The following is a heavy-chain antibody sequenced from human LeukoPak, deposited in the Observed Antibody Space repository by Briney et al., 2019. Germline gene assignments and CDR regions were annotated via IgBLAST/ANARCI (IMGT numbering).Heavy chain of an antibody. CDR3: ASRTWIGAGYYAFDI. D-gene: IGHD1-26*01. Sequence: GGSLRLSCTASRFTLTNHAVSWVRQAPGKGLEWVSAEGSAGGTYYADSVKGRFTISRDNSQNTLSLQLNSLRVEDTAVYYCASRTWIGAGYYAFDIWGQGTMVTVSS. CDR2: EGSAGGT. V-gene: IGHV3-23*01. J-gene: IGHJ3*02. CDR1: RFTLTNHA.